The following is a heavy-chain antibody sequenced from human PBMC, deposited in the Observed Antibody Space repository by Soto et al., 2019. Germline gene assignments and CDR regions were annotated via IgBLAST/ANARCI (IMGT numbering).Heavy chain of an antibody. CDR1: GASISYGGFS. CDR2: INHFEST. V-gene: IGHV4-30-2*06. J-gene: IGHJ4*02. Sequence: QLQLQESGSGVVRTSETLSLTCTVFGASISYGGFSWSWIRQSPGKGLAWIGYINHFESTYFHPSFKSRLSMSIDRSRNMFSLNLSSVTAADMAVYYCVRGGGYDAFDHWGQGVPVTVSS. D-gene: IGHD5-12*01. CDR3: VRGGGYDAFDH.